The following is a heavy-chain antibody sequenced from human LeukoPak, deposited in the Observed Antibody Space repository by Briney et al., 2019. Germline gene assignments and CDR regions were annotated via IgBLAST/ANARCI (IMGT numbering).Heavy chain of an antibody. Sequence: GGSLRLSCAASGFTFSSYWMSWVRQAPGKGLEWVANIKQDGSEKYYVDSVKGRFTISRDNAKNSLYLQMNSLRAADTAVYYCARARGWNYYDSSGYYNFDYWGQGTLVTVSS. CDR2: IKQDGSEK. J-gene: IGHJ4*02. CDR3: ARARGWNYYDSSGYYNFDY. V-gene: IGHV3-7*03. D-gene: IGHD3-22*01. CDR1: GFTFSSYW.